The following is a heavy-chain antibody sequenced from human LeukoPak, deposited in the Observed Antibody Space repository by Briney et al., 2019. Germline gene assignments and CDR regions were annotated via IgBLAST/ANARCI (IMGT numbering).Heavy chain of an antibody. Sequence: GGSLRLSCAASGFTFSSYAMNWVRQAPGKGLEWVSAITYTGVNTYYPDSVKGRFTISRDNSKNTLYLQMNTLRAEDTAVYYCANGACSCGSCYSDVPFDYWGQGTLVTVSS. V-gene: IGHV3-23*01. D-gene: IGHD2-15*01. CDR3: ANGACSCGSCYSDVPFDY. CDR1: GFTFSSYA. CDR2: ITYTGVNT. J-gene: IGHJ4*02.